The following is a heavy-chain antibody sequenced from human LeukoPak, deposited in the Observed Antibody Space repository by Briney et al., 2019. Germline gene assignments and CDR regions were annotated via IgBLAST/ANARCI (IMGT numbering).Heavy chain of an antibody. D-gene: IGHD3-10*01. J-gene: IGHJ6*02. CDR2: IYSGGST. CDR1: GFTLSSNY. Sequence: GGSLRLSCTASGFTLSSNYMSWVRQAPGKGLEWVSVIYSGGSTYYADSVKGRFTISRDNSKNTLYLQMNSLRAEDTAEYYCARGPVRKGMDVWGQGTTVTVSS. CDR3: ARGPVRKGMDV. V-gene: IGHV3-53*01.